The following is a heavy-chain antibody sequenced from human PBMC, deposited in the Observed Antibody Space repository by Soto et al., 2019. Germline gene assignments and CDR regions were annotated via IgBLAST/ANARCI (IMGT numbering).Heavy chain of an antibody. J-gene: IGHJ4*02. D-gene: IGHD3-10*01. Sequence: QMRLVESGGGVVQPGRSLRLSCAASGFNLRTFGMHWVRQAPGQGLEWVALISYDGNDKEYADSVKGRFTISRDNSQKTLSLPMNSPRGEDTAIYYCARGSGWLQFFSGGQGTLVTVSS. CDR2: ISYDGNDK. CDR3: ARGSGWLQFFS. CDR1: GFNLRTFG. V-gene: IGHV3-33*01.